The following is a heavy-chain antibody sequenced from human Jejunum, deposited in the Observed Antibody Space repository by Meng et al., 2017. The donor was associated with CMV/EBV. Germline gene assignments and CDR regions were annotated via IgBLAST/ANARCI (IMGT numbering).Heavy chain of an antibody. J-gene: IGHJ4*02. V-gene: IGHV4-30-4*01. Sequence: VCGDSISSGDAYWSWIRQPPGKGREWIGYIYERGRTYYKPSLESRVTISVETSKNQCSLKVMSVTAADTAVYYCAREGTNSYYFDDWGQGTLVTVSS. CDR2: IYERGRT. CDR1: GDSISSGDAY. CDR3: AREGTNSYYFDD. D-gene: IGHD1-14*01.